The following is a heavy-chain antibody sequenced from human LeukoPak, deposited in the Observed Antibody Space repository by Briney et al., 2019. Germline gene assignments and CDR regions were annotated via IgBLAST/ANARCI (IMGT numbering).Heavy chain of an antibody. CDR1: GGSNSSSSYY. J-gene: IGHJ6*03. V-gene: IGHV4-39*01. CDR3: ARSCRGDFWTTIGYMDV. CDR2: IYYSGST. Sequence: PSETLSLTCTVSGGSNSSSSYYWGWIRQPPGKGLEWIGSIYYSGSTYYNPSLKSRVTISVDTSKNQFSLKLSSVTAADTAVYYCARSCRGDFWTTIGYMDVWGKGTTVTVSS. D-gene: IGHD3-3*01.